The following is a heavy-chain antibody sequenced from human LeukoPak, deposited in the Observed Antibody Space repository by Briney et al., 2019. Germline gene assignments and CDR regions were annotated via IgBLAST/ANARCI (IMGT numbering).Heavy chain of an antibody. Sequence: SETLSLTCAVYGGSFSGYYWSWIRQPPGKGLEWIGEINHSGSTNYNPSLKSRVTISVDTSKNQFSLKLSSVTAADTAVYYCARGSAIVVVPAAIPSFDDWGQGTLVTVSS. D-gene: IGHD2-2*02. J-gene: IGHJ4*02. CDR2: INHSGST. CDR1: GGSFSGYY. CDR3: ARGSAIVVVPAAIPSFDD. V-gene: IGHV4-34*01.